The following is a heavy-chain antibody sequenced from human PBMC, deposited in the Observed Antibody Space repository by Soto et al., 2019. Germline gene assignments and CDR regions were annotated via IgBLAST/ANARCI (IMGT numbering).Heavy chain of an antibody. V-gene: IGHV4-34*01. D-gene: IGHD2-21*01. Sequence: SETLSLTCAVYGGSFSKYYWIWVRQPPGPGMEWIGEVNHSGEATYNPSLPSRLTISLDTSNNQFSLKMTSVTAADTAMYFCSLFNELATTVIYPLGQGNQLTVSS. CDR3: SLFNELATTVIYP. CDR2: VNHSGEA. J-gene: IGHJ5*02. CDR1: GGSFSKYY.